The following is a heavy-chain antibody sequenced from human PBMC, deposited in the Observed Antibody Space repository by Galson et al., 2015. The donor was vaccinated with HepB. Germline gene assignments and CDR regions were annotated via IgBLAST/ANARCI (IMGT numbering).Heavy chain of an antibody. D-gene: IGHD3-10*01. CDR3: ATWYYYGSVGAFDI. CDR2: LSYSGST. CDR1: GGSISSGGYS. Sequence: TLSLTCAVSGGSISSGGYSWSWIRQPPGKGLEWIGYLSYSGSTYYNPSLKSRVTISVDTSKNQFSVKLSSVTAADTAVYYCATWYYYGSVGAFDIWGQGTMVTVSS. J-gene: IGHJ3*02. V-gene: IGHV4-30-4*07.